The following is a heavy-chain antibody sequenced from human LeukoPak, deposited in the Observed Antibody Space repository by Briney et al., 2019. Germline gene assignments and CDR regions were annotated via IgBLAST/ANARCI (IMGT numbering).Heavy chain of an antibody. J-gene: IGHJ4*02. CDR3: ARDKAIGYYGSGSYSPLFDY. Sequence: SETLSLTCTVSGGSISSSSYYWGWIRQPPGKGLEWIGSIYYSGSTYYNPSLKSRVTISVDTSKNQFSLRLSSVTAADTAVYYCARDKAIGYYGSGSYSPLFDYWGQGTLVTVSS. CDR2: IYYSGST. CDR1: GGSISSSSYY. V-gene: IGHV4-39*07. D-gene: IGHD3-10*01.